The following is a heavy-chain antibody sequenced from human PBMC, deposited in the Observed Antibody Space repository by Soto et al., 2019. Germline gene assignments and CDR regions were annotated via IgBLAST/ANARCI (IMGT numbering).Heavy chain of an antibody. V-gene: IGHV1-69*06. D-gene: IGHD3-22*01. J-gene: IGHJ5*02. Sequence: SVKVSCKASGGTCGSDAITWVLQAPGQGLEWVGRIIPIFGTTNYAQNLQGRVTISADKSTLTSYMELHSLTSDDTALYYCARDRTDSGYYTNWLDPWGQGTLVTVSS. CDR1: GGTCGSDA. CDR3: ARDRTDSGYYTNWLDP. CDR2: IIPIFGTT.